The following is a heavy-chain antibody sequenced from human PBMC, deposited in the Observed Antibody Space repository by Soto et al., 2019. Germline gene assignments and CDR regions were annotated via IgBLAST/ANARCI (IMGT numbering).Heavy chain of an antibody. D-gene: IGHD4-17*01. CDR3: AKDLVPYGGKHYYYGMDV. J-gene: IGHJ6*02. V-gene: IGHV3-30*18. Sequence: QVQLVESGGGVVQPGRSLRLSCAASGFTFSSYGMHWVRQAPGKGLEWVAVISYDGSNKYYADSVKGRFTISRDNSKNTLYLQMNSLRAEDTAVYYCAKDLVPYGGKHYYYGMDVWGQGTTVTVSS. CDR2: ISYDGSNK. CDR1: GFTFSSYG.